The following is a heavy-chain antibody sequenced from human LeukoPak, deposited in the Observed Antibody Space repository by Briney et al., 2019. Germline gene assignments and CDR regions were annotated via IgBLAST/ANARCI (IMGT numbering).Heavy chain of an antibody. Sequence: ASVKVSCKASGYTFTSYGISWVRQAPGQGLEWMGWISAYNGNTNYAQKLQGRVTMTEDTSTDTAYMELSSLRSEDTAVYYCATVGSLWFGELWFGYWGQGTLVTVSS. CDR2: ISAYNGNT. V-gene: IGHV1-18*01. CDR3: ATVGSLWFGELWFGY. D-gene: IGHD3-10*01. CDR1: GYTFTSYG. J-gene: IGHJ4*02.